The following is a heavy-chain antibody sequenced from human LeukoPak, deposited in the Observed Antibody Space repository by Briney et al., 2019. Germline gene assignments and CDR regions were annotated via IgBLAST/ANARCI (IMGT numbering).Heavy chain of an antibody. Sequence: GGSLRLSCAASGFTFDDYAMHWVRQAPGKGLEWVSGISWNSGSIGYADSVKGRFTISRDNAKNSLYLQMNSLRAEDTALYYCARGWYDGSGADYWGQGTLVTVSS. V-gene: IGHV3-9*01. D-gene: IGHD3-10*01. CDR2: ISWNSGSI. CDR3: ARGWYDGSGADY. J-gene: IGHJ4*02. CDR1: GFTFDDYA.